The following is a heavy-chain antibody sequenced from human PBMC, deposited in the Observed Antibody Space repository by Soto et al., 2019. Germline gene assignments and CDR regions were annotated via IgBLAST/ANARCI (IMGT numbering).Heavy chain of an antibody. D-gene: IGHD4-17*01. J-gene: IGHJ4*02. V-gene: IGHV3-33*01. Sequence: QVQLVESRGGVVQPGRSLRLSCAASGFTFSSYGMHWVRQAPGKGLEWVAVIWYDGSNKYYADSVKGRFTISRDNSKNTLYLQMNSLRAEDTTVYYCARGYGDYSFDYWGQGTLVTVSS. CDR3: ARGYGDYSFDY. CDR2: IWYDGSNK. CDR1: GFTFSSYG.